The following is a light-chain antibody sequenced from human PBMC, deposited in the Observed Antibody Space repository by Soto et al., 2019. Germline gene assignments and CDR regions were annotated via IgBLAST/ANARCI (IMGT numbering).Light chain of an antibody. CDR2: RNN. Sequence: QLVLTQPPSASGTPGQRDSISCSGSSSNIGSNYVYWYQQLPGTAPKLLIYRNNQRPSGVPDRFSGSKSGTSASLAISGLRSEDEADYYCAAWADSLSGPVVFGGGTKLTVL. CDR1: SSNIGSNY. J-gene: IGLJ2*01. CDR3: AAWADSLSGPVV. V-gene: IGLV1-47*01.